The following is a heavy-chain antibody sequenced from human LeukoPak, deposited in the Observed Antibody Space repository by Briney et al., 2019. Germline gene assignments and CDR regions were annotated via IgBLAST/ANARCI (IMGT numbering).Heavy chain of an antibody. Sequence: SETLSLTCTVSGYSISSGYYWGWIRQPPGKGLEWIGSIYHSGSTYYNPSLKSRVTISADTSKNQFSLKLSSVTAADTAVYYCIHYSGSYYYYYMDVWGKGTTVTVSS. CDR1: GYSISSGYY. CDR3: IHYSGSYYYYYMDV. CDR2: IYHSGST. D-gene: IGHD1-26*01. J-gene: IGHJ6*03. V-gene: IGHV4-38-2*02.